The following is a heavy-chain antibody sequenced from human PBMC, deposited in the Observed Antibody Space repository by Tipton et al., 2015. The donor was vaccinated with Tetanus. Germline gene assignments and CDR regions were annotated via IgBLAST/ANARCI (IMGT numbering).Heavy chain of an antibody. V-gene: IGHV4-59*01. D-gene: IGHD3-10*01. J-gene: IGHJ4*02. CDR2: ISHSGSP. CDR3: TRANHEFPKKGPFDS. CDR1: GGSITKDY. Sequence: LRLSCNVSGGSITKDYWSWIRQSPGKTLEWIGDISHSGSPNYNPSLKSRTTVSVDTSKNPLSLKLTSVTAADTAVYYCTRANHEFPKKGPFDSWGQGTLVIVS.